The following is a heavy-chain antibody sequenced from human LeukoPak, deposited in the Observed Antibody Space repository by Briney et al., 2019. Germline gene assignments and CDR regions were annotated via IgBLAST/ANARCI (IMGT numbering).Heavy chain of an antibody. V-gene: IGHV1-18*01. D-gene: IGHD3-22*01. CDR1: GYTFTSYG. J-gene: IGHJ4*02. Sequence: ASVKVSCKASGYTFTSYGISWVRQAPGPGLEWMGWISAYNGNTNYVQKLQGRVTMTTDTSTSTAYMELRSLRSDDTAVYYCARVRGYYDSSGPRDYWGQGTLVTISS. CDR2: ISAYNGNT. CDR3: ARVRGYYDSSGPRDY.